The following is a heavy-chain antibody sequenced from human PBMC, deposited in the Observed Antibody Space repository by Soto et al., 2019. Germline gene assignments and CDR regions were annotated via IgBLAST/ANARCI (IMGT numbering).Heavy chain of an antibody. V-gene: IGHV3-23*01. CDR3: AKDRGSGGIVAGTPDY. CDR1: GFTVSSSA. D-gene: IGHD6-19*01. J-gene: IGHJ4*02. CDR2: FSAGGSR. Sequence: GGSLRLSCAASGFTVSSSAMIWVRQAPGKGLEWVATFSAGGSRYYADSVKGRFTISRNSSQNTLYLQMNGLRAEDTALYYCAKDRGSGGIVAGTPDYWGQGTLVTVSS.